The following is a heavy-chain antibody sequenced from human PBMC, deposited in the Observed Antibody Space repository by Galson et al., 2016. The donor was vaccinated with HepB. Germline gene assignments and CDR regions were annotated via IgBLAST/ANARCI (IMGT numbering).Heavy chain of an antibody. CDR3: ATDAGGGSGGYYRRLDP. CDR2: ISYSGVT. Sequence: SETLSLTCTVSGGSVSSGTYYWHWIRQPPGKGLECIGYISYSGVTNYNPSLKNRVTMSLDTSTSQFSLKLDSVTAADTALYYCATDAGGGSGGYYRRLDPWGQGTLVTVSS. CDR1: GGSVSSGTYY. V-gene: IGHV4-61*01. J-gene: IGHJ5*02. D-gene: IGHD3-10*01.